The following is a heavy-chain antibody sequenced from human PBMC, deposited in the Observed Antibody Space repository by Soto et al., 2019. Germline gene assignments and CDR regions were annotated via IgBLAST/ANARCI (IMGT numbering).Heavy chain of an antibody. J-gene: IGHJ6*03. CDR3: ARDPPPICSSTSCYERIKDYYYYYYMDV. Sequence: GASVKVSCKASGGTFSSYTISWVRQAPGQGLEWMGRIIPILGIANYAQKFQGRVTITADKSTSTAYMELSSLRSEDTAVYYCARDPPPICSSTSCYERIKDYYYYYYMDVWGKGTTVTVSS. V-gene: IGHV1-69*04. CDR1: GGTFSSYT. D-gene: IGHD2-2*01. CDR2: IIPILGIA.